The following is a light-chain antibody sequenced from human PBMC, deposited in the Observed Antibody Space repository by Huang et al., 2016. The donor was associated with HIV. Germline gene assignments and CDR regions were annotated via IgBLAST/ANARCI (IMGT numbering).Light chain of an antibody. J-gene: IGKJ4*01. CDR3: MQALQTPLT. CDR2: VAS. Sequence: DIVMPQSPLSLSVTPGEPASISCRSSQSLLHRNGNNYLDWYLQKPGQSQQLLIYVASSRASGIPDRFNGSGSGTDFTLKISRVEAEDVGVYYCMQALQTPLTFGGGTKVEVK. V-gene: IGKV2-28*01. CDR1: QSLLHRNGNNY.